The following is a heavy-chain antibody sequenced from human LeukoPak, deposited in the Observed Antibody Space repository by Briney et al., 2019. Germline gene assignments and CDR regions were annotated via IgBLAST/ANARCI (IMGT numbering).Heavy chain of an antibody. CDR2: INPNSGGT. J-gene: IGHJ6*02. Sequence: ASVKVSCKASGYTFTGYYMHWVRQAPGQGLEWMGWINPNSGGTNYAQKFQGRVTMTRDTSISTAYMELSRLRSDDTAVYYCARSRVSAFGQPPRLYSYGLDVWRQGTTLTVPS. D-gene: IGHD3-10*01. V-gene: IGHV1-2*02. CDR3: ARSRVSAFGQPPRLYSYGLDV. CDR1: GYTFTGYY.